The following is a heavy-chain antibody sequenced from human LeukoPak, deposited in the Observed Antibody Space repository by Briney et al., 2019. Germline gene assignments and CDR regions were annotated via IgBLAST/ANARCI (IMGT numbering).Heavy chain of an antibody. J-gene: IGHJ4*02. D-gene: IGHD3-10*01. Sequence: VASVKVSCKASGYTFTSYGISWVRQAPGQGLEWMGWISADNGNTNFAQKFQDRVTMTTDTSTSTAYMGLRSLGSDDTAVYYCARGDAGLRELLYPIDYGGQGPLFTVS. CDR1: GYTFTSYG. V-gene: IGHV1-18*01. CDR3: ARGDAGLRELLYPIDY. CDR2: ISADNGNT.